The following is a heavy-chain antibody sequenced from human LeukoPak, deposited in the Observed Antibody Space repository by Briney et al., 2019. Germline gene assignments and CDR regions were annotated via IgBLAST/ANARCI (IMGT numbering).Heavy chain of an antibody. D-gene: IGHD2-15*01. V-gene: IGHV4-39*07. CDR2: IYYSGST. Sequence: PSETLSLTCTVSGGSISSSSYYWGWIRQPPGKGLEWIGSIYYSGSTYYNPSLKSRVTISVDTSKNQFSLKLSSVTAADTAVYYCARYRSPTRYCSGGSCWRGYYYYGMDVWGQGTTVTVSS. CDR3: ARYRSPTRYCSGGSCWRGYYYYGMDV. CDR1: GGSISSSSYY. J-gene: IGHJ6*02.